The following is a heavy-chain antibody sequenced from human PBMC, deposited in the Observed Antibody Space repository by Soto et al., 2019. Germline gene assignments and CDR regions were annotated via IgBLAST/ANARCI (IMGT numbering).Heavy chain of an antibody. CDR1: GVSLSRCA. D-gene: IGHD2-2*01. V-gene: IGHV3-23*01. CDR3: AKDREDFGVVPAATTYYYYYMDV. J-gene: IGHJ6*03. CDR2: ISGSGGST. Sequence: CGASGVSLSRCALSRFRQTPGKGLDVVSAISGSGGSTYYADSVKGRFTISRDNSKNTLYLQMNSLRAEDTAVYYCAKDREDFGVVPAATTYYYYYMDVWGKGTTVTVS.